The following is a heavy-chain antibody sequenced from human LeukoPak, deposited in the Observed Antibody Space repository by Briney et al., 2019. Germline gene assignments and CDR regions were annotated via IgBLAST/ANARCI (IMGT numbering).Heavy chain of an antibody. D-gene: IGHD3-10*01. CDR2: IKQDGSEK. J-gene: IGHJ6*02. CDR3: ARDGSLMVRGPYYYYGMDV. V-gene: IGHV3-7*01. Sequence: GGSLRLSCAASGFTFSSYWMSWVRQAPGEGLEWVANIKQDGSEKYYVDSVKGRFSISRDNAKNSLFLQMSSLRAEDTAVYYCARDGSLMVRGPYYYYGMDVWGQGTTVTVSS. CDR1: GFTFSSYW.